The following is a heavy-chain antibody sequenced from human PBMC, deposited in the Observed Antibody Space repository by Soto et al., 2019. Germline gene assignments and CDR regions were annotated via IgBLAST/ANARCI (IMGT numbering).Heavy chain of an antibody. V-gene: IGHV1-69*06. CDR1: GGTFSSYA. CDR3: ARDGGYCSSTSCYGTYYYYGMDV. Sequence: SVKVSCKASGGTFSSYAISWVRQAPGQGLEWMGGIIPIFGTANYARKFQGRVTITADKSTSTAYMELSSLRSEDTAVYYCARDGGYCSSTSCYGTYYYYGMDVWGQGTTVTVSS. CDR2: IIPIFGTA. D-gene: IGHD2-2*01. J-gene: IGHJ6*02.